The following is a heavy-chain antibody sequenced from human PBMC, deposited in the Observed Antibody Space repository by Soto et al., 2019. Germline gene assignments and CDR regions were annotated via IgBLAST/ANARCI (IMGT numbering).Heavy chain of an antibody. CDR2: IIPIFGTA. Sequence: QVQLVQSGAEVWKPGSSVKVSCKASGGTFSRHAISWVRQAPGQGLEWMGGIIPIFGTANHAQKFQGRVTIIADESTSTVYMELSSLRSEATAMYHCARGWGYDSNDYYYAYWGQGTLVIVSS. J-gene: IGHJ4*02. CDR3: ARGWGYDSNDYYYAY. CDR1: GGTFSRHA. V-gene: IGHV1-69*01. D-gene: IGHD3-22*01.